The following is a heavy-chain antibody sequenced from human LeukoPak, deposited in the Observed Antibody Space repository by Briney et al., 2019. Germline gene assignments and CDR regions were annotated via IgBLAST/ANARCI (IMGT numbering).Heavy chain of an antibody. CDR2: INPKSGDT. J-gene: IGHJ6*03. Sequence: ASVKVSCKASGYTFSGSYIHWVRQAPGQGPEWMGWINPKSGDTKYSQKFQGRVSMTSDTSIATAYMELSRLNSDDTAVYYCARDKGSSGWFYYYYFMDLWGRGTTVTVSS. D-gene: IGHD6-19*01. V-gene: IGHV1-2*02. CDR1: GYTFSGSY. CDR3: ARDKGSSGWFYYYYFMDL.